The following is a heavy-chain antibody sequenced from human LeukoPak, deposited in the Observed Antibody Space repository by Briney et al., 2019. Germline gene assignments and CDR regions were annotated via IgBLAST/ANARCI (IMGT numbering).Heavy chain of an antibody. J-gene: IGHJ4*02. D-gene: IGHD3-3*01. V-gene: IGHV3-30*10. Sequence: YRESVRGRFSISRDNSKNTLYLEMNSLTVDDTGVYYCAREGTYPDSWSGYFEYWGQGTLAIVSS. CDR3: AREGTYPDSWSGYFEY.